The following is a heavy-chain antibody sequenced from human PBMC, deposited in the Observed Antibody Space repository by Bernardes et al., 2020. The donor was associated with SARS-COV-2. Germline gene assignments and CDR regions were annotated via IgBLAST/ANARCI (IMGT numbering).Heavy chain of an antibody. CDR1: GSSVSSGGYY. V-gene: IGHV4-61*08. Sequence: LSLTCTVSGSSVSSGGYYWSWIRQPPGKGLEWVGFIYYNGNTNYNPSLKSRVTISVDTSKNQLSLKLTSVTAADTAVYYCARDVRGGTLDYWGQGTPVTVSS. J-gene: IGHJ4*02. CDR3: ARDVRGGTLDY. CDR2: IYYNGNT. D-gene: IGHD2-15*01.